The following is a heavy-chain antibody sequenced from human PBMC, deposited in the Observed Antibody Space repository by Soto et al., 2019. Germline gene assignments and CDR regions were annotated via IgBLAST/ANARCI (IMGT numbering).Heavy chain of an antibody. V-gene: IGHV3-33*01. CDR3: ARDFRTYYFDY. CDR1: GFTFSSYG. D-gene: IGHD2-8*01. Sequence: SLRLSCAASGFTFSSYGMHWVRQAPGKGLEWVAVIWYDGSNKYYADSVKGRFTISRDNSKNTLYLQMNSLRAEDTAVYYCARDFRTYYFDYWGQGTLVTVSS. J-gene: IGHJ4*02. CDR2: IWYDGSNK.